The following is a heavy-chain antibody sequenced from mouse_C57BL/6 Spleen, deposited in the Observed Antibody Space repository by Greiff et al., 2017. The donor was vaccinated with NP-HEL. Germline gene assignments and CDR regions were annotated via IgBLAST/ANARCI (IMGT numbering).Heavy chain of an antibody. CDR3: AGGSTTVVATDWYFDV. J-gene: IGHJ1*03. D-gene: IGHD1-1*01. CDR2: IYPGSGST. V-gene: IGHV1-55*01. Sequence: QVQLQQPGAELVKPGASVKMSCKASGYTFTSYWITWVKQRPGQGLEWIGDIYPGSGSTNYNEKFKSKATLTVDTSSSTAYMQLSSLTSEDSAVYYCAGGSTTVVATDWYFDVWGTGTTVTVSS. CDR1: GYTFTSYW.